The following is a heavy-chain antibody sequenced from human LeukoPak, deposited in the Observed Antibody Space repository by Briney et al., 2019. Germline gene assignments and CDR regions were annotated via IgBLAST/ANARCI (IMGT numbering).Heavy chain of an antibody. CDR3: ARDTAMAPQAYYYYYGMDV. Sequence: SETLSLTCTVSGGSISSGGYYWSWIRQHPGKGLEWIGYIYYSGGTYYNPSLKSRVTISVDTSKNQFSLKLSSVTAADTAVYYCARDTAMAPQAYYYYYGMDVWGQGTTVTVSS. CDR2: IYYSGGT. D-gene: IGHD5-18*01. V-gene: IGHV4-31*03. CDR1: GGSISSGGYY. J-gene: IGHJ6*02.